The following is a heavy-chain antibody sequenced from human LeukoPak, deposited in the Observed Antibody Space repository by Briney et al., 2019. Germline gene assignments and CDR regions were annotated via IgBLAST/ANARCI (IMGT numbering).Heavy chain of an antibody. CDR2: INAGNGNT. CDR3: ARAGYSSGWDADY. Sequence: ASVKVSCKASGYTFTSYAMHWVRQAPGQRLEWMGWINAGNGNTKYSQEFQGRVTITRDTSASTAYMELSSLRSEDRAVYYCARAGYSSGWDADYWGQGTLVTVSS. J-gene: IGHJ4*02. CDR1: GYTFTSYA. D-gene: IGHD6-19*01. V-gene: IGHV1-3*03.